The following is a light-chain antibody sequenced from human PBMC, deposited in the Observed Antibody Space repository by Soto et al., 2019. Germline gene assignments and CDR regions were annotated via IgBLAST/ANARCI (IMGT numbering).Light chain of an antibody. Sequence: DIQMTQSPSTLSASIGDRVTITCRASQSISDWLAWYQQTPGKAPKLLIYRASNLESGVPSRFSGSGSGTEFTLTISSLQPDDFAPYSCQQYNGYSRAFGQGTKVEIK. CDR2: RAS. CDR1: QSISDW. V-gene: IGKV1-5*03. J-gene: IGKJ1*01. CDR3: QQYNGYSRA.